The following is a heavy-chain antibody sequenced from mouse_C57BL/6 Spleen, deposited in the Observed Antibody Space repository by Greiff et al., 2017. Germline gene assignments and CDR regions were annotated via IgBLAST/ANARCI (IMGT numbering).Heavy chain of an antibody. CDR2: ISDGGSYT. J-gene: IGHJ2*01. V-gene: IGHV5-4*01. CDR3: ARGRGYYSNSYYFDY. D-gene: IGHD2-5*01. Sequence: VQLKESGGGLVKPGGSLKLSCAASGFTFSSYAMSWVRQTPEKRLEWVATISDGGSYTYYPDNVKGRFTISRDNAKNNLYLQMSHLKSEDTAMYYCARGRGYYSNSYYFDYWGQGTTLTVSS. CDR1: GFTFSSYA.